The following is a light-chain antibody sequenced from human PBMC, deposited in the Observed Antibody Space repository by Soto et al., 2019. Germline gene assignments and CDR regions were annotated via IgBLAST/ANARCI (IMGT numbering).Light chain of an antibody. CDR1: PDTSSS. CDR3: QHYQTYAVN. J-gene: IGKJ5*01. Sequence: DIQIADSACAVCASLADTVTSTSRASPDTSSSLAWYQQKVGTAPNLLIYAGSSLQRGVPSRFSGSGSGTEFTINISSLQPDDFATYYCQHYQTYAVNFGQGTRLEN. CDR2: AGS. V-gene: IGKV1-12*01.